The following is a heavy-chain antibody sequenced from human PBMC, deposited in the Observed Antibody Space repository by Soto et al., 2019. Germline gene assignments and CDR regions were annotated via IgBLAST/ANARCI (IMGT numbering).Heavy chain of an antibody. D-gene: IGHD3-10*01. V-gene: IGHV1-69*01. CDR3: AREALSYYYGSGSPLYYGMDV. J-gene: IGHJ6*02. CDR1: GGTFSSYA. Sequence: ASVKVSCKASGGTFSSYAISWVRQPPGQGLEWMGGLIPIFGTANYAQKFQGRVTITADEPTSTAYMELRSLRSDDTAVYYCAREALSYYYGSGSPLYYGMDVWGQGTTVTVSS. CDR2: LIPIFGTA.